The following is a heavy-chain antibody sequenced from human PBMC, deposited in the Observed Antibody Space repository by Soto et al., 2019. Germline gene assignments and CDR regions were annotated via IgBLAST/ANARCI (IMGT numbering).Heavy chain of an antibody. Sequence: EVQLLESGGGLVQPGGSLRLSCAASGFSFSIYAMSWVRQAPGKGLEWVCGISASDENTYYADSVKGRFTISRDNSKNTLYLQMNNLRVEDKAVYYCAEGGEWSVNFEYWCQGTLVTVFS. CDR3: AEGGEWSVNFEY. CDR2: ISASDENT. CDR1: GFSFSIYA. D-gene: IGHD3-3*01. V-gene: IGHV3-23*01. J-gene: IGHJ4*02.